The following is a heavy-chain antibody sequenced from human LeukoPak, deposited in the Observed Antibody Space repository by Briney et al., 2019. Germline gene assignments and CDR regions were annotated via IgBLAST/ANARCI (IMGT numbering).Heavy chain of an antibody. CDR1: GFTFSSYA. CDR2: IGGSGGST. J-gene: IGHJ4*02. Sequence: PGGSLRLSCAASGFTFSSYAMSWVRQAPGKGLEWVSAIGGSGGSTYYADSVKGRFTISRDNSKNTLYLQMNSLRAEDTAVYYCAKADGYSYGALDYWGQGTLVTVSS. D-gene: IGHD5-18*01. V-gene: IGHV3-23*01. CDR3: AKADGYSYGALDY.